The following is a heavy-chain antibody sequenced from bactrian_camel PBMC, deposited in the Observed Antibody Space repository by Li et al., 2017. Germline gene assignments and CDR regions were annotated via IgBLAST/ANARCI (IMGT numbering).Heavy chain of an antibody. D-gene: IGHD4*01. J-gene: IGHJ6*01. V-gene: IGHV3S55*01. CDR3: AADGTGQTRRCGVFLATATTKPDFAI. CDR1: GFAVEVSR. Sequence: HVQLVESGGGSVQAGESLRLSCAASGFAVEVSRMGWYRQAPGNECELVSRFTLDGKTFYADTVKGRFTISRDNAKNAIELEMNDLKPEDTATYYCAADGTGQTRRCGVFLATATTKPDFAIWGQGTQVTVS. CDR2: FTLDGKT.